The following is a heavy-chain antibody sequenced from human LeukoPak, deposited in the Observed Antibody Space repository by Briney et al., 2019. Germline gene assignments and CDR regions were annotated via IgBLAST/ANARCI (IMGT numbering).Heavy chain of an antibody. D-gene: IGHD2-15*01. CDR1: GFTFSSCG. J-gene: IGHJ4*02. Sequence: GGSLRLSCAASGFTFSSCGMHWVRQAPGKGLEWVAVISSDGKNRYYADSVKGRFTISRDNSKNTLYLQMNSLRAEDTAVYYCASLLLYCSGSTCYSDYWGQGTLVTVSS. V-gene: IGHV3-30*03. CDR3: ASLLLYCSGSTCYSDY. CDR2: ISSDGKNR.